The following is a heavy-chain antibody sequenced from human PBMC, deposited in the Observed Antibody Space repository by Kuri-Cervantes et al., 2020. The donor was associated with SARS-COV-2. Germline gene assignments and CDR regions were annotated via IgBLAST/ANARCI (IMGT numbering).Heavy chain of an antibody. Sequence: ASVKVSCKASGYTFTSYYMHWVRQAPGQGLEWMGIINPSGGSTSYAQKFQGRVTITADESTSTAYMELSSLRSEDTAVYYCARGSEGDGYGMNWFDPWGQGTLVTVSS. V-gene: IGHV1-46*01. CDR2: INPSGGST. D-gene: IGHD5-24*01. CDR3: ARGSEGDGYGMNWFDP. J-gene: IGHJ5*02. CDR1: GYTFTSYY.